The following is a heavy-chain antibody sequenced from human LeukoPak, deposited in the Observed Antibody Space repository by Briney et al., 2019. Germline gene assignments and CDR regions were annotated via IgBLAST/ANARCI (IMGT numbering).Heavy chain of an antibody. D-gene: IGHD6-19*01. CDR2: VRYDGNLK. Sequence: GGSLRLSCATSGFTFSDYGMYWVRQAPGKGLEWVAFVRYDGNLKYYADSVKGRFTISRDTSKNALSLQMNSLRAEDTAVYYCAKDSRRSAVAGTIDYWGQGTLVTVSS. CDR3: AKDSRRSAVAGTIDY. CDR1: GFTFSDYG. J-gene: IGHJ4*02. V-gene: IGHV3-30*02.